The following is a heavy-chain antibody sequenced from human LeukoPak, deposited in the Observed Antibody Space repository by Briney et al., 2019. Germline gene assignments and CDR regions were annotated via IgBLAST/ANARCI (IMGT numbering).Heavy chain of an antibody. V-gene: IGHV4-39*01. D-gene: IGHD3-16*01. Sequence: SETLSLTCTVSGGSISNRNYYWAWIRQPPGKGLEWIGNIYYSGSTCYNASLNSRISMSIDTSKNQFSLNLSSVTAADTAVYYCARLITAFQAFDSWGQGTLVTVSS. CDR2: IYYSGST. CDR1: GGSISNRNYY. CDR3: ARLITAFQAFDS. J-gene: IGHJ4*02.